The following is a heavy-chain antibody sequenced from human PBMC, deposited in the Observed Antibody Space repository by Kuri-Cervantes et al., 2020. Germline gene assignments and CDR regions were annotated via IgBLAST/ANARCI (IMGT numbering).Heavy chain of an antibody. CDR2: IKQDGSEK. Sequence: GESLKISCAASGFTFSSYGMHWVRQAPGKGLEWVANIKQDGSEKYYVDSVKGRFTISRDNAKNSLYLQMNSLRAEDTAVYYCARDLSYYDFWSGYYVLDYWGQGTLVTVSS. V-gene: IGHV3-7*01. CDR3: ARDLSYYDFWSGYYVLDY. D-gene: IGHD3-3*01. J-gene: IGHJ4*02. CDR1: GFTFSSYG.